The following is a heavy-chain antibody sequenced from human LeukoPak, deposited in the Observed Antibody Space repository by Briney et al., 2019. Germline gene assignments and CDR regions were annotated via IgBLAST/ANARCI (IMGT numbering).Heavy chain of an antibody. Sequence: GGSLRLSCAASGFTFSNYWMGWVRQAPGKGLEWVANIKQDGSEIYYVDSVKGRFTISRDTAKDSLYLQMNSLRAEDTAVYYCAKEPPRIYGSGSYFGDYWGQETLVTVSS. CDR1: GFTFSNYW. J-gene: IGHJ4*02. CDR2: IKQDGSEI. D-gene: IGHD3-10*01. V-gene: IGHV3-7*01. CDR3: AKEPPRIYGSGSYFGDY.